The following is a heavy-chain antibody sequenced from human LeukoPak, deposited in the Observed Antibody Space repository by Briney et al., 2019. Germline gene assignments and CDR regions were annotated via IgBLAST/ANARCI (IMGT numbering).Heavy chain of an antibody. Sequence: PGGSLRLSCAASGFTFSNYGMHWVRQAPGKGLEWLAVISYDGSNKYYADSVKGRFTISRDNSKNTLYLQMNSLRAEDTAVYYCAKDGGDYGNYYYYGMDVWGKGTTVTVSS. J-gene: IGHJ6*04. CDR1: GFTFSNYG. CDR3: AKDGGDYGNYYYYGMDV. CDR2: ISYDGSNK. D-gene: IGHD4-17*01. V-gene: IGHV3-30*18.